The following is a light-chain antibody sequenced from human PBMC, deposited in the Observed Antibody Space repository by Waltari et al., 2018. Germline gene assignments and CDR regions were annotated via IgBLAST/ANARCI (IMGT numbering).Light chain of an antibody. CDR1: TSDVGGYNY. CDR2: EVN. Sequence: QSALTQPPSAPGPPGPSVTIPCTGATSDVGGYNYVSWYQQHPGKAPKLIISEVNKRPSGVPDRFSGSKSGNTASLTVSGLQADDEADYYCSSYSGSNNLGVFGGGTKLTVL. J-gene: IGLJ2*01. V-gene: IGLV2-8*01. CDR3: SSYSGSNNLGV.